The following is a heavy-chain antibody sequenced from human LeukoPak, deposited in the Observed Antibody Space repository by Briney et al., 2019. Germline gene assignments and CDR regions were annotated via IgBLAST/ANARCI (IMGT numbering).Heavy chain of an antibody. CDR1: GFTFSSYG. CDR3: AKEIVPPSGYYFDY. CDR2: IWYDGSNK. J-gene: IGHJ4*02. D-gene: IGHD6-6*01. V-gene: IGHV3-33*06. Sequence: PGGSLRLSCAASGFTFSSYGMHWVRQAPGKGLEWVAVIWYDGSNKYYADSVKGRFTISRDNSKNTLYLQMNSLRVEDTAVYYCAKEIVPPSGYYFDYWGQGTLVTVSS.